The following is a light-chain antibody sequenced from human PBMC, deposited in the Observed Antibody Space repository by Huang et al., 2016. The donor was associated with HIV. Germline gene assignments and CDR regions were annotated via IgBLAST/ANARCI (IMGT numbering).Light chain of an antibody. CDR2: GSS. V-gene: IGKV3-15*01. Sequence: EIVMTQSPANLSVSPGERATLYCRASQTINTNLAWYQQTPGQAPRLLIYGSSTRATDIPARFSGSGSGTEFSLTMSSLQSEDFAVHYCQQYNNWPGTFGQGTKLEIK. CDR3: QQYNNWPGT. J-gene: IGKJ2*01. CDR1: QTINTN.